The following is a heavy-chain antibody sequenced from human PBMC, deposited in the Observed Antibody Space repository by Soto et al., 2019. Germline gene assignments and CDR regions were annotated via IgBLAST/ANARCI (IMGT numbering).Heavy chain of an antibody. CDR1: GFTFRSSW. CDR2: IKPDGSET. Sequence: PGGTLRLSCEASGFTFRSSWMSWVRQAPGKGLEWVSYIKPDGSETYYVDSVRGPLTIYRDNAKNSLYLQMNSLRAEDTALYYCARDPSFGAFDIWGQGTMVTVSS. J-gene: IGHJ3*02. D-gene: IGHD3-10*01. CDR3: ARDPSFGAFDI. V-gene: IGHV3-7*01.